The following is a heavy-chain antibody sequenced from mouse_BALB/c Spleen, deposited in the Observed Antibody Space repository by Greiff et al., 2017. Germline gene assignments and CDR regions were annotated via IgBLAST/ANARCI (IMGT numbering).Heavy chain of an antibody. J-gene: IGHJ4*01. CDR2: IDPENGDT. D-gene: IGHD1-1*01. CDR1: GFNIKDYY. CDR3: NARDYGLYYAMDY. Sequence: VQLQQSGAELVRSGASVKLSCTASGFNIKDYYMHWVKQRPEQGLEWIGWIDPENGDTEYAPKFQGKATMTADTSSNTAYLLSSLTSEDTAVYYCNARDYGLYYAMDYWGQGTSVTVSS. V-gene: IGHV14-4*02.